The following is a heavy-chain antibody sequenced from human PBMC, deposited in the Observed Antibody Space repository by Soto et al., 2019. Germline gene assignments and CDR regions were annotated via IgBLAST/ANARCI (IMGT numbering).Heavy chain of an antibody. J-gene: IGHJ6*02. CDR2: INAGNGNT. V-gene: IGHV1-3*01. CDR3: ARGGLALMDV. Sequence: GASVKVSCKASGYSFTSYAMRWVRQAPGQRLEWMGWINAGNGNTKYSQKFQGRVTITRDTSASTAYMELSSLRSEDTVVYYCARGGLALMDVWGQGTTVTVSS. CDR1: GYSFTSYA. D-gene: IGHD3-16*01.